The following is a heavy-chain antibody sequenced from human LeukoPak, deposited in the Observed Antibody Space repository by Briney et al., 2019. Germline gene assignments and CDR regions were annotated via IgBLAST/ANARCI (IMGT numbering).Heavy chain of an antibody. V-gene: IGHV3-13*01. Sequence: GGSLRLSCVASGFTFSTYDMHWVGQATGKGLEWVSDIGKGGDTHYAGSVKGRFTISRDNAKNSLYLQMNSLRPGDTAVYYCVRDPSGWGMDVWGQGTTVTVSS. CDR3: VRDPSGWGMDV. D-gene: IGHD3-22*01. CDR2: IGKGGDT. CDR1: GFTFSTYD. J-gene: IGHJ6*02.